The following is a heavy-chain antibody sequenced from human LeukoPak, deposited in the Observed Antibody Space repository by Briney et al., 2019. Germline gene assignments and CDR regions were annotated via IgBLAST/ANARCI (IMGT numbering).Heavy chain of an antibody. D-gene: IGHD3-3*01. CDR1: GGSFSGYY. J-gene: IGHJ4*02. CDR3: ARRGPITIFGVVPRKYYFDY. V-gene: IGHV4-34*01. Sequence: SETLSLTCAVYGGSFSGYYWSWIRQPPGKGLEWIGEINHSGSTNYNPSLKSRVTISVDTSKNQFSLKLSSVTAADTAVYYCARRGPITIFGVVPRKYYFDYWGQGTLVTVSS. CDR2: INHSGST.